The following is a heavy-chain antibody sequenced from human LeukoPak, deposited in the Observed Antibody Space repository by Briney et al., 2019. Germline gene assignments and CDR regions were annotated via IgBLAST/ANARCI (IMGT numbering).Heavy chain of an antibody. J-gene: IGHJ4*02. CDR1: GFTFNTHA. Sequence: PGGSLRLSCEASGFTFNTHAIHWVRQAPGKRLEWVAVISYDGSHKDYGDSVKGRFTISRDNSKNTLYLQMNSLRPEDTAVYYCARGGELRDRTGGICYQIYYWGQGTLVTVSS. CDR3: ARGGELRDRTGGICYQIYY. D-gene: IGHD2-15*01. CDR2: ISYDGSHK. V-gene: IGHV3-30*04.